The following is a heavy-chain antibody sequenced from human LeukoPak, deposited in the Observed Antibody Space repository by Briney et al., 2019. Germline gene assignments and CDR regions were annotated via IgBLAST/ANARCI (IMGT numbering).Heavy chain of an antibody. CDR3: ARGIRANYFDY. J-gene: IGHJ4*02. CDR2: INWNGGST. V-gene: IGHV3-20*04. Sequence: GGSLRLSCAASGFTFSSYAMSWVRQAPGKGLEWVSGINWNGGSTGYADSVKGRFTISRDNAKNSLYLQMNSLRAEDTALYYCARGIRANYFDYWGQGTLVTVSS. CDR1: GFTFSSYA. D-gene: IGHD2-21*01.